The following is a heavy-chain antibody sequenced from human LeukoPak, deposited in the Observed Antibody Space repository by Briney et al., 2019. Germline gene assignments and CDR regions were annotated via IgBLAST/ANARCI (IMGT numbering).Heavy chain of an antibody. J-gene: IGHJ4*02. D-gene: IGHD3-16*01. V-gene: IGHV3-48*03. CDR3: ARARRIGAYPSFFDY. CDR1: GFTFSSYE. Sequence: GGSLRLSCVASGFTFSSYEMNWVRQAPGKGLEWVSYISSSGSTTYHPDTVKGRFTISRAKAKYSLYLQLNRLRAEDTAIYYCARARRIGAYPSFFDYWGQGTLVTVSS. CDR2: ISSSGSTT.